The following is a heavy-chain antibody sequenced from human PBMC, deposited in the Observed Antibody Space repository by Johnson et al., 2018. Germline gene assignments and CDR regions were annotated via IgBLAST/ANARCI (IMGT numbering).Heavy chain of an antibody. Sequence: VQLVQSGGGLVKPGRSLRLSCTGSGFTFGDYGMSWFRQAPGKGLEWVGFIRGKPYSGTREYAASVKGRFTISRDDSKNIPSWHMNSLKTEDTAVYYCTTDQTVTQTLNYDYYYLDVGGKGTTVTVSS. D-gene: IGHD4-17*01. V-gene: IGHV3-49*05. CDR2: IRGKPYSGTR. CDR1: GFTFGDYG. J-gene: IGHJ6*03. CDR3: TTDQTVTQTLNYDYYYLDV.